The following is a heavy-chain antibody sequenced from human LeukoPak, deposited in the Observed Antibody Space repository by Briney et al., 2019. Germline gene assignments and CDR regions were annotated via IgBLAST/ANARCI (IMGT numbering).Heavy chain of an antibody. Sequence: SVKVSCKASGGTFSSYAISWVRQAPGQGLEWMGRIIPIFGTANYAQKFQGRVTITTDESTSTAYMELSGLRSEDTAVYYCARGDSSGYSYWGQGTLVTVSS. CDR2: IIPIFGTA. D-gene: IGHD3-22*01. V-gene: IGHV1-69*05. CDR1: GGTFSSYA. CDR3: ARGDSSGYSY. J-gene: IGHJ4*02.